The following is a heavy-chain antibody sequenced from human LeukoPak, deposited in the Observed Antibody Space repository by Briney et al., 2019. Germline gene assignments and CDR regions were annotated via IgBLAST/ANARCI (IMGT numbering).Heavy chain of an antibody. D-gene: IGHD5-24*01. CDR2: MYHNGST. CDR3: ARLDGRAFDI. Sequence: SGTLSLTCTVSGGSISSISYYWGWIRQPPGKGLEWIGSMYHNGSTYYNPSLKSRVTISVDTSKNQFSLKLSSVTAADTAVYYCARLDGRAFDIWGQGTMVTVSS. J-gene: IGHJ3*02. V-gene: IGHV4-39*07. CDR1: GGSISSISYY.